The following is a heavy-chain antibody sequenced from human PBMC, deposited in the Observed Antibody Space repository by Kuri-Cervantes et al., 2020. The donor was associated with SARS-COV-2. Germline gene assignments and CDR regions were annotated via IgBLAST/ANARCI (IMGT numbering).Heavy chain of an antibody. CDR2: IYYSGST. CDR3: ARTLDYYGSGTHCFDY. D-gene: IGHD3-10*01. J-gene: IGHJ4*02. CDR1: GGSVSSGSHY. V-gene: IGHV4-61*01. Sequence: ESLKISCIVSGGSVSSGSHYWSWIRQPPGKGLEWIGYIYYSGSTKYNPSLKSRVTMSVDTSKNQFSLKLNSVTPADTAVYYCARTLDYYGSGTHCFDYWGQGTLVTVSS.